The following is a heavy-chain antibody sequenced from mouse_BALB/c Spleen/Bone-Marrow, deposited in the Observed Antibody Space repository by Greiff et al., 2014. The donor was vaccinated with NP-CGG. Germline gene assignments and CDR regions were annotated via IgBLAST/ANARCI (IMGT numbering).Heavy chain of an antibody. D-gene: IGHD1-2*01. V-gene: IGHV5-4*02. CDR1: GFTFSDYY. CDR2: ISDGGSYT. Sequence: EVQLVESWGGLVKPGGSLKLSCAASGFTFSDYYMYWVRQTPEKRLEWVATISDGGSYTYYPDSVKGRFTISRDNAKNNLYLQMSSLKSEDTAMYYCARDRRITTATYAMDYWGQGTSVTVSS. CDR3: ARDRRITTATYAMDY. J-gene: IGHJ4*01.